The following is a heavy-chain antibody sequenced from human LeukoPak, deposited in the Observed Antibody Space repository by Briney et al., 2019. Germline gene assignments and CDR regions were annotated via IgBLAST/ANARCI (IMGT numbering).Heavy chain of an antibody. V-gene: IGHV3-74*01. Sequence: PGGSLRLSCAAPGFTFNTYFMHWVPQAPGKGLVWVSRIDIDGKSTTYADSVKGRFTISRDNAKNMLYLQMNSLRAEDTAVYYCVRDKDGYNFWGQGTLVSASS. CDR3: VRDKDGYNF. CDR2: IDIDGKST. CDR1: GFTFNTYF. J-gene: IGHJ4*02. D-gene: IGHD5-24*01.